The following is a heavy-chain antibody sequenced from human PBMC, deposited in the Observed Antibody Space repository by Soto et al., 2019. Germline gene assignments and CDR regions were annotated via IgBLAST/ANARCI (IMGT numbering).Heavy chain of an antibody. J-gene: IGHJ6*02. V-gene: IGHV1-58*01. CDR2: IVVGSGNT. Sequence: SVKVSCKASGFTFTSSAVQWVRQARGQRLEWIGWIVVGSGNTNYAQKFQERVTITRDMSTSTAYMELSSLRSEDTAVYYCAAGYSSSWYVASYYYYGMDVWGQGTTVTVSS. CDR1: GFTFTSSA. D-gene: IGHD6-13*01. CDR3: AAGYSSSWYVASYYYYGMDV.